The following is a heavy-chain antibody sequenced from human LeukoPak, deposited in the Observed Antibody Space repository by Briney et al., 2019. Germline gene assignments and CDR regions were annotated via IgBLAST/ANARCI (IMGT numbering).Heavy chain of an antibody. Sequence: SETLSLTCTVSGYSISTSYYWGWIRQPPGKGLEWIGSIYHSGNTYYNPSLKSRVTISVDTSKSQFSLKLNSVTAADTAVYYCARVSLRSVISFFDYWGQGTLVTVSS. J-gene: IGHJ4*02. V-gene: IGHV4-38-2*02. CDR1: GYSISTSYY. CDR2: IYHSGNT. D-gene: IGHD2-21*01. CDR3: ARVSLRSVISFFDY.